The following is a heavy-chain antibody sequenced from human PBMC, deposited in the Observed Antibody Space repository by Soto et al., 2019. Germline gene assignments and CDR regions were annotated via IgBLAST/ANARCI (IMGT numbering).Heavy chain of an antibody. CDR1: GFTFGSYA. CDR2: LGGNGFTT. J-gene: IGHJ6*03. D-gene: IGHD2-2*01. V-gene: IGHV3-23*01. Sequence: EVQLLESGGGLVQPGGSLRLSCVVSGFTFGSYAMSWVRQAPEKGPEWVAILGGNGFTTYYADSVKGRFTISGDKSKRTLFLQMKRLRADDTGVYYCAKALRPSLISFYYMDFWGRGTCVNVSS. CDR3: AKALRPSLISFYYMDF.